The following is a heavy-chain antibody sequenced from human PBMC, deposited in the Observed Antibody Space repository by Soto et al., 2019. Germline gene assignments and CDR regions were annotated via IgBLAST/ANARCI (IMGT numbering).Heavy chain of an antibody. Sequence: GGSLRFSCAASGFTFDDYTMHWVRQAPGKGLEWVSLISWDGGSTYYTDSVKGRFTISRDNSKNSLYLQMNSLRTEDTALYYCAKGKGAEYFQHWGQGTLVTVSS. CDR3: AKGKGAEYFQH. CDR2: ISWDGGST. V-gene: IGHV3-43*01. CDR1: GFTFDDYT. J-gene: IGHJ1*01.